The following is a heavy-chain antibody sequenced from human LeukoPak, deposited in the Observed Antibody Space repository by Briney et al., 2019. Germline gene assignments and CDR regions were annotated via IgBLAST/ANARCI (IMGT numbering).Heavy chain of an antibody. V-gene: IGHV1-69*04. Sequence: SVKVSCKASGGTFSSYAISWVRQAPGQGLEWMGRIIPILGIANYAQKIQGRVTITADKSTSTAYMELSSLRSEDTAVYYCARDGYSSGCNSDAGSYYYYGMDVWGQGTTVTVSS. CDR3: ARDGYSSGCNSDAGSYYYYGMDV. J-gene: IGHJ6*02. D-gene: IGHD6-19*01. CDR2: IIPILGIA. CDR1: GGTFSSYA.